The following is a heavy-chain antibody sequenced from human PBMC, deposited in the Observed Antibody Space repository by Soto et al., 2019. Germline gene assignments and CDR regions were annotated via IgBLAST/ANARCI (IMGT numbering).Heavy chain of an antibody. CDR2: IYQSGST. J-gene: IGHJ4*02. CDR3: ARGVVTAINPPRGCFDS. CDR1: GASISSATYS. V-gene: IGHV4-30-2*01. Sequence: SETLSLTCAVSGASISSATYSWSWIRQPPGEGLEWIGYIYQSGSTYYNPSLKSRVTISLDRSRNHFSLNLSSVTAADTAVYYCARGVVTAINPPRGCFDSWGQGTLVTVSS. D-gene: IGHD2-21*02.